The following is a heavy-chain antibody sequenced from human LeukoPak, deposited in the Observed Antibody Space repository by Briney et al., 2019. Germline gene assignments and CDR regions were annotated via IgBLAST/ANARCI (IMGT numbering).Heavy chain of an antibody. CDR2: IDWEDDK. Sequence: SGPTLVKPPQTLTLTGTFSGFSLDTDGMCVSWMRQSPGKALEWLARIDWEDDKYYTSSLKTRLAISKDTSKNQVVLTMSNMEPVDTASYYCARIDCTYVSFDYGGQGILVTVSS. CDR3: ARIDCTYVSFDY. CDR1: GFSLDTDGMC. V-gene: IGHV2-70*11. J-gene: IGHJ4*02. D-gene: IGHD2-21*02.